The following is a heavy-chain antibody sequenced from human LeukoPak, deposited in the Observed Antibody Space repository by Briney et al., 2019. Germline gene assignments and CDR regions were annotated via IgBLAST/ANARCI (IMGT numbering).Heavy chain of an antibody. V-gene: IGHV1-8*01. CDR2: MNPNSGNT. D-gene: IGHD3-22*01. Sequence: GASVKVSCKASGYTFTSYDINWVRQATGQGLEWMGWMNPNSGNTGYAQKFQGRVTMTRNTSISTAYMELSSLRSEDTAVYYCARGSRTRMIVVVITTQMDSYYFDYWGQGTLVTVSS. J-gene: IGHJ4*02. CDR1: GYTFTSYD. CDR3: ARGSRTRMIVVVITTQMDSYYFDY.